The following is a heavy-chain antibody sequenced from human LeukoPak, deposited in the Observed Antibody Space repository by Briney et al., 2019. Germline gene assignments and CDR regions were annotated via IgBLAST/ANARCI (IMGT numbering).Heavy chain of an antibody. D-gene: IGHD1-26*01. V-gene: IGHV3-21*01. CDR3: ARDRSSGSHQDVNAFDI. CDR1: GFTFSSYT. Sequence: PRGSPRLSCAASGFTFSSYTMNWVCQAPGKGLEWVSSISIGGDYIYYADSVKGRFTISRDNAKNSLFLQMNSLRTEDTTMYYCARDRSSGSHQDVNAFDIWGQGTMVTVSS. CDR2: ISIGGDYI. J-gene: IGHJ3*02.